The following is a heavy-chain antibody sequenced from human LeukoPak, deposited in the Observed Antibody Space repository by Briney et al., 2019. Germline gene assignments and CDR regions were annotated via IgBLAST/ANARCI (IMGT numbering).Heavy chain of an antibody. J-gene: IGHJ4*02. CDR3: AKHYMGSSYNRGLDY. V-gene: IGHV4-34*01. Sequence: SETLSLTCAIYSESFSGYFWSWIRQPPGKGLEWIGEINYSGSTNYNPSLESRVTISVDTSKNQFSLKLSSVTAADTAIYYCAKHYMGSSYNRGLDYWGQGTLVTVSS. CDR2: INYSGST. D-gene: IGHD3-10*01. CDR1: SESFSGYF.